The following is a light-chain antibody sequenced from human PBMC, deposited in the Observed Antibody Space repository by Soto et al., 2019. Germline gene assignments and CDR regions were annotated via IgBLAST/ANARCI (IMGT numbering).Light chain of an antibody. CDR2: AAS. Sequence: DIQMTQSPSSLSASVGDRVTITCRASQGISNSLAWYQQKPCKVPQLLIYAASTLQAGVPSRFRGSGSGTDFTLTISSLQPEDGAHAYYQTYNNSPLPFGPGTKVYSK. CDR1: QGISNS. CDR3: QTYNNSPLP. V-gene: IGKV1-27*01. J-gene: IGKJ3*01.